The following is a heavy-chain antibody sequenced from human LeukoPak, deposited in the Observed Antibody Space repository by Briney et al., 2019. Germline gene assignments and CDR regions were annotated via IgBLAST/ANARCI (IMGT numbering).Heavy chain of an antibody. Sequence: GGSLRLSCTASGFTFSTYSMNWLRQAPGKGPEWLAYISSRTMFYADTVKRRFTISRHKTKNEHYLQMNGLSVEDTALYYCARTREQVLLLPHPFDHWGQGTLVTVSS. J-gene: IGHJ4*02. CDR2: ISSRTM. CDR3: ARTREQVLLLPHPFDH. CDR1: GFTFSTYS. V-gene: IGHV3-48*01. D-gene: IGHD1/OR15-1a*01.